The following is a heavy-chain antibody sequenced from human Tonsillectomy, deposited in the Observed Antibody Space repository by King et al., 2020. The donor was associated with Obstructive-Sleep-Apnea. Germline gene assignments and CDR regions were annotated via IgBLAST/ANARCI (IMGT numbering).Heavy chain of an antibody. CDR1: GFTFSSYA. Sequence: VQLVESGGGVVQPGRSLRLSCAASGFTFSSYAMHWVRQAPGKGLEWVAAMSYDRSNKYYAYSVKGRFTISRDNSKNTLYLQMKSLRAEDTAVYFCARGCPRTYNVLLWFGDQTPLFDYWGQGTLVTVSS. D-gene: IGHD3-10*01. V-gene: IGHV3-30*04. CDR3: ARGCPRTYNVLLWFGDQTPLFDY. CDR2: MSYDRSNK. J-gene: IGHJ4*02.